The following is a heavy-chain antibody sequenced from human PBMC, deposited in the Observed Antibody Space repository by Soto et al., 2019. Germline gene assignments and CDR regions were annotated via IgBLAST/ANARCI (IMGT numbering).Heavy chain of an antibody. D-gene: IGHD3-10*01. CDR3: SRDFTASGTYAVDY. J-gene: IGHJ4*02. Sequence: GGSLRLSCSASGFTFSTYDVHWVRQAPGKGLDFVAGISPNGLGTYAASVRGRFTISRDDSRNSLYLQMDSLKTEDTAVYYCSRDFTASGTYAVDYWGQGTLVTVSS. CDR1: GFTFSTYD. V-gene: IGHV3-64*04. CDR2: ISPNGLGT.